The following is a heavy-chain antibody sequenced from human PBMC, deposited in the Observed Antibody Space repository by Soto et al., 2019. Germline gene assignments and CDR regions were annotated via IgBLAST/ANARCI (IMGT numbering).Heavy chain of an antibody. Sequence: PGGSLRLSCAASGFTFSSYSMNWVRQAPGKGLEWVSSISSSSSYIYYADSVKGRFTISRDNAKNSLYLQMNSLRAEDTAVYYCARGSVSSSGFDYWGQGTLVTVSS. V-gene: IGHV3-21*01. J-gene: IGHJ4*02. D-gene: IGHD6-6*01. CDR2: ISSSSSYI. CDR3: ARGSVSSSGFDY. CDR1: GFTFSSYS.